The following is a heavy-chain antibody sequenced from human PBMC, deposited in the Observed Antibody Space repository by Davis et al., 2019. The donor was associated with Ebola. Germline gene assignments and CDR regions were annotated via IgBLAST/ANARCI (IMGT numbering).Heavy chain of an antibody. D-gene: IGHD1-26*01. Sequence: AASVKVSCKASGYTFTGYYMHWVRQAPGQGLEWMGRINPNSGDTNYAQKFQGRVTMTRDASISTAYMDLSSLRSDDAAVYYCARGHTYGRWDDWFDPWGQGTLVTVSS. CDR2: INPNSGDT. J-gene: IGHJ5*02. CDR1: GYTFTGYY. V-gene: IGHV1-2*06. CDR3: ARGHTYGRWDDWFDP.